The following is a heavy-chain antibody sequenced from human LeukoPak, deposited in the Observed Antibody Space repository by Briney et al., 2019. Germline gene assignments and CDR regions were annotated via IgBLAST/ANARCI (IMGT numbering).Heavy chain of an antibody. CDR2: IRSSGDLK. D-gene: IGHD4/OR15-4a*01. CDR1: GFPLSSSY. Sequence: GWSLPLSRLAASGFPLSSSYMNLGRQAPGKGLEWVSYIRSSGDLKYHPEPVKGRFTISRDTAKNSLFLQMNSLRVEDTAIYYCTRGQDHYDYGDHGCFDLWGRGTVVTVSS. CDR3: TRGQDHYDYGDHGCFDL. J-gene: IGHJ5*02. V-gene: IGHV3-48*03.